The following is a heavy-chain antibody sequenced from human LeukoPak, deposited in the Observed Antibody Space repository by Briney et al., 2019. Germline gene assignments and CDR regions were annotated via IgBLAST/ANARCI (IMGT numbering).Heavy chain of an antibody. CDR2: IYHSGST. CDR3: ARDSADDSSGTGGY. D-gene: IGHD3-22*01. Sequence: SETLSLTCTVSGYSISSGYYWGWIRQPPGKGLEGIGSIYHSGSTYYNPSLKSRVTISVDTSKNQFSLKLSSVTAADTAVYYCARDSADDSSGTGGYWGQGTLVTVSS. J-gene: IGHJ4*02. V-gene: IGHV4-38-2*02. CDR1: GYSISSGYY.